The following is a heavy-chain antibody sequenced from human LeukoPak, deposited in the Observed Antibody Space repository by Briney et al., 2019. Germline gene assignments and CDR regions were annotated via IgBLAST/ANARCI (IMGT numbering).Heavy chain of an antibody. CDR1: GFTFSSYW. CDR3: ARGAYGSDSYYVDN. V-gene: IGHV3-74*01. CDR2: INSDGSRT. D-gene: IGHD3-10*01. J-gene: IGHJ4*02. Sequence: GESLRLSCAASGFTFSSYWMHWVRQAPGKGLVWVSRINSDGSRTYYADPVKGRFTISRDNAKNTLYLQMNSLRAEDTAVYYCARGAYGSDSYYVDNWGQGTLVTVSS.